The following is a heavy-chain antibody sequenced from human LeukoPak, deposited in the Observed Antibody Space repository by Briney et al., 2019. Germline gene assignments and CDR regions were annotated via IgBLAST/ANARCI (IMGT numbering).Heavy chain of an antibody. CDR2: ISTSNSYI. D-gene: IGHD5-12*01. Sequence: GGSLRLSCAASGFTFSSYNMNWVRQAPGKGLEWVSSISTSNSYIYYADSVKGRFTISRDNAKNSLYLQMNSLRAEDTAVYYCARVEASGYDYGAFDYWGQGTLVTVSS. CDR3: ARVEASGYDYGAFDY. CDR1: GFTFSSYN. V-gene: IGHV3-21*01. J-gene: IGHJ4*02.